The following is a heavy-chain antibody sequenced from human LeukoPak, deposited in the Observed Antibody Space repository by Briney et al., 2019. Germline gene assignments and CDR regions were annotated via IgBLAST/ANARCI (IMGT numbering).Heavy chain of an antibody. Sequence: GGSLRLSCAASGFTFSSYGMHWVRQAPGKGLEWVAVIWYDGSNKYYADSVKGRFTISRDNSKNTLHLQMNSLRAEDTAVYYCAKSGEWEPTDLDYWGQGTLVTVSS. CDR1: GFTFSSYG. CDR3: AKSGEWEPTDLDY. J-gene: IGHJ4*02. V-gene: IGHV3-33*06. D-gene: IGHD1-26*01. CDR2: IWYDGSNK.